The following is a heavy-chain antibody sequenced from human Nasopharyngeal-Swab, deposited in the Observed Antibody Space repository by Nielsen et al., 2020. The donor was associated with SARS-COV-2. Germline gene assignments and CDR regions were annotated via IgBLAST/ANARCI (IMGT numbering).Heavy chain of an antibody. CDR3: ARARFGSGNYYGFDY. CDR2: IKQDGSEK. J-gene: IGHJ4*02. Sequence: GESLKISCAASGFTFSSYSMNWVRQAPGKGLEWVANIKQDGSEKYYVDSVKGRFTISRDNAKNSLYLQMNSLRAEDTAVYYCARARFGSGNYYGFDYWGQGTLVTVSS. CDR1: GFTFSSYS. D-gene: IGHD3-10*01. V-gene: IGHV3-7*04.